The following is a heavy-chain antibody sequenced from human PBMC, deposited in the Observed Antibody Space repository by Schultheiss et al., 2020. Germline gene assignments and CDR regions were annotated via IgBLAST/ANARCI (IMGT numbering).Heavy chain of an antibody. CDR2: ISWNSGSI. CDR1: GFTFDDYA. V-gene: IGHV3-9*01. CDR3: ARLRFLEWLENNWFDP. D-gene: IGHD3-3*01. Sequence: SLKISCAASGFTFDDYAMHWVRQAPGKGLEWVSGISWNSGSIGYADSVKGRFTISRDNAKNSLYLQMNSLRAEDTAVYYCARLRFLEWLENNWFDPWGQGTLVTVSS. J-gene: IGHJ5*02.